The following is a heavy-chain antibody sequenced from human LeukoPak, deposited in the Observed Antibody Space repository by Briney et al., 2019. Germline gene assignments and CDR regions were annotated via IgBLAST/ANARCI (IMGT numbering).Heavy chain of an antibody. CDR1: GYTFASYG. CDR3: ARDGRRGYSYGGFDY. D-gene: IGHD5-18*01. J-gene: IGHJ4*02. V-gene: IGHV1-18*01. Sequence: ASVKVSCKASGYTFASYGISWVRQAPGQGLEWMGWISAYNGNTNYAQKLQGRVTMTTDTSTSTAYMELRSLRSDDTAVYYCARDGRRGYSYGGFDYWGQGTLVTASS. CDR2: ISAYNGNT.